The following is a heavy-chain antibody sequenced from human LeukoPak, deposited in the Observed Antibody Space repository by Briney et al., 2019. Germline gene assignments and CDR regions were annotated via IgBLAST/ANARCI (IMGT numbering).Heavy chain of an antibody. CDR1: GFTVSSNF. J-gene: IGHJ4*02. V-gene: IGHV3-23*01. CDR3: AKDWYYYDSSGYNIDY. D-gene: IGHD3-22*01. Sequence: PGGSLRLSCAASGFTVSSNFMSWVSQAPGKGLEWVSAITGSGGNKYYADSVKGRFTISRDNSKNTLYLQMNSLRAEDTAVYYCAKDWYYYDSSGYNIDYWGQGTLVTVSS. CDR2: ITGSGGNK.